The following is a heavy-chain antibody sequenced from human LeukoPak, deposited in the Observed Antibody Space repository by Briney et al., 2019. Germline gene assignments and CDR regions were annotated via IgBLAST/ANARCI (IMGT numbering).Heavy chain of an antibody. V-gene: IGHV3-30*02. Sequence: PGGSLRLSCAASGFTFSSYGMHWVRQAPGKGLEWVAFIRYDGSNKYYADSVKGRFTISRDNYKNTLYLQMNSLRAEDTAVYYCAKDAVAGNRYFDYWGQGTLVTVSS. CDR3: AKDAVAGNRYFDY. J-gene: IGHJ4*02. CDR1: GFTFSSYG. CDR2: IRYDGSNK. D-gene: IGHD6-19*01.